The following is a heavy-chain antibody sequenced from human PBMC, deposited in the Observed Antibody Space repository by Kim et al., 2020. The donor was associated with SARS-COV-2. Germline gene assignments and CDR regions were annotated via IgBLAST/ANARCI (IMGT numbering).Heavy chain of an antibody. CDR2: IYSGGSS. CDR3: ARGRSGYKCFDF. D-gene: IGHD5-12*01. V-gene: IGHV4-39*07. CDR1: GGSMTSSSYY. J-gene: IGHJ5*01. Sequence: SETLSLTCIVSGGSMTSSSYYWAWIRQPPGKGLEWIASIYSGGSSFYTEDPPKSRATFSRAPSKNLFSLELTSVPAPATAVYYFARGRSGYKCFDFWGQG.